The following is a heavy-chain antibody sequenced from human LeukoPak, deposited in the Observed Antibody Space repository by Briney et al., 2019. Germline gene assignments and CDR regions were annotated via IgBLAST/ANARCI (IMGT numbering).Heavy chain of an antibody. CDR1: GFTFSSYA. CDR2: ISGGGGST. J-gene: IGHJ4*02. D-gene: IGHD3-10*01. V-gene: IGHV3-23*01. CDR3: AKSGSGNYYDRFDY. Sequence: PGGSLTLSCAASGFTFSSYAMSWVRQAPGKGLEWVSVISGGGGSTYYADSVKGRFTISSDSSKNTLYLQMNSLRAEDTDVYYCAKSGSGNYYDRFDYWGQGTLITVSS.